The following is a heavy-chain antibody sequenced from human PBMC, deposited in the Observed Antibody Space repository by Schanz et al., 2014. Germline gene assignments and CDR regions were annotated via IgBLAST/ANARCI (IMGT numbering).Heavy chain of an antibody. Sequence: VQLVESGGCLVQPGGSLRLSCVVSGFTFTNAWMSWVRQAPGKGLEWVAVISYDGSHKDYADSVKGRFTISRDNSKNTLYLQMNSLRAEDTAVYYCARDRWDWNNAFDIWGQGTMVTVSS. V-gene: IGHV3-30*19. D-gene: IGHD1-1*01. J-gene: IGHJ3*02. CDR1: GFTFTNAW. CDR2: ISYDGSHK. CDR3: ARDRWDWNNAFDI.